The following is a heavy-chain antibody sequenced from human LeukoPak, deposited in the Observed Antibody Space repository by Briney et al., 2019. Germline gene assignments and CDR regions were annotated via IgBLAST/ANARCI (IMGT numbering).Heavy chain of an antibody. J-gene: IGHJ5*02. CDR1: GYSIGSGYH. CDR2: IYHSGGT. D-gene: IGHD4-11*01. V-gene: IGHV4-38-2*01. Sequence: PSETLSLTCAVSGYSIGSGYHWGWIRQPPGKGLEWIGSIYHSGGTYYNPSLKSRVTVSLDTSKNQFSLNLTSVTAADTAVYYCARAPTSSNYHWFDPWGQGTLVTVSS. CDR3: ARAPTSSNYHWFDP.